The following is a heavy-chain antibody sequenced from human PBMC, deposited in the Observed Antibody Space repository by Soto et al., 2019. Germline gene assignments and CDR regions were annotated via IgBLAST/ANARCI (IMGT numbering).Heavy chain of an antibody. CDR2: ISYDGSNK. D-gene: IGHD6-19*01. CDR3: ARDVTAVAGNWDYYGMDV. CDR1: GLTFSSYA. J-gene: IGHJ6*02. Sequence: GGSLRLSCAASGLTFSSYAMHWVRQAPGKGLEWVAVISYDGSNKYYADSVKGRFTISRDNSKNTLYLQMNSLRAEDTAVYYCARDVTAVAGNWDYYGMDVWGQGTTVTISS. V-gene: IGHV3-30-3*01.